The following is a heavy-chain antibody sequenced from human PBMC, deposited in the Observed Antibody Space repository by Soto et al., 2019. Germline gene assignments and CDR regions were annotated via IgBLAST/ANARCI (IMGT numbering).Heavy chain of an antibody. CDR2: IIPIFGTA. D-gene: IGHD3-22*01. V-gene: IGHV1-69*13. J-gene: IGHJ5*02. Sequence: SVKVSCKASGGTFSSYAISWVRQAPGQGLEWMGGIIPIFGTANYAQKFQGRVTITADESTSTAYMELSSLRSEDTAVYYCARSYYYDSSGSGLKGWFDPWGQGTLVTVS. CDR1: GGTFSSYA. CDR3: ARSYYYDSSGSGLKGWFDP.